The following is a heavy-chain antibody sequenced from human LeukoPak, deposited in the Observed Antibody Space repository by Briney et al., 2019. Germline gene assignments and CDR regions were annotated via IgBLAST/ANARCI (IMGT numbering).Heavy chain of an antibody. J-gene: IGHJ4*02. V-gene: IGHV3-49*04. CDR2: IRSESYGGTT. D-gene: IGHD4-23*01. CDR3: SRAVAHLDY. Sequence: GPSLRLSCTSSGFMFGGYAVIWVRQAPGKPLQRVAFIRSESYGGTTEYAASVTGRFPISRDDSKSLAYLQMNSLKTEDTAVYYCSRAVAHLDYWGQGTLVTVSS. CDR1: GFMFGGYA.